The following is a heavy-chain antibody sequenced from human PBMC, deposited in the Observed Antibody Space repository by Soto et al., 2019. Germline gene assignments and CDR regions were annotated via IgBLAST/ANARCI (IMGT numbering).Heavy chain of an antibody. Sequence: PGGSLRLSCAASGFTFSSYAMSWVRQAPGKGLEWVSAISGSGGSTYYADSVKGRFTISRDNSKNTLYLQMNSLRAEDTAVYYCAKDLSSNYAGYYYYGMDVWGQGTTVTVSS. CDR2: ISGSGGST. CDR3: AKDLSSNYAGYYYYGMDV. CDR1: GFTFSSYA. J-gene: IGHJ6*02. V-gene: IGHV3-23*01. D-gene: IGHD4-4*01.